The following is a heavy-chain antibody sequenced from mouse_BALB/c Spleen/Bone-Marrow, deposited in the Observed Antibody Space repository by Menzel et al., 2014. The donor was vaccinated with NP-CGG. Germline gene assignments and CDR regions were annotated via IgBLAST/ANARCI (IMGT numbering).Heavy chain of an antibody. CDR3: ASLTYYGNSAWFAY. CDR1: GFTFTDYY. CDR2: IRNKANGYTT. V-gene: IGHV7-3*02. Sequence: EVKLMESGGGLVQPGGSLRLSCATSGFTFTDYYMSWVRQPPGKALEWLGFIRNKANGYTTEYSASVKGRFTISRDNSKSILYLQMNTQRAEAGATYYCASLTYYGNSAWFAYWGQGTLVTVSA. D-gene: IGHD2-1*01. J-gene: IGHJ3*01.